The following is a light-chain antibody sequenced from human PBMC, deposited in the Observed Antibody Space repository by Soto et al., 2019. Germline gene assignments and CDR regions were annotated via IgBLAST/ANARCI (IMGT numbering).Light chain of an antibody. CDR2: EVS. J-gene: IGLJ3*02. CDR3: ASYTTNTTPWV. Sequence: QSALTQPASVSGSPGQSITISCTGTSSDVGAYNYVSWYQQHPGKAPKLMIYEVSNRPSGVSDRFSGSKSGNTASLTISGLQAEDEADYYCASYTTNTTPWVFGGGTKVTVL. V-gene: IGLV2-14*01. CDR1: SSDVGAYNY.